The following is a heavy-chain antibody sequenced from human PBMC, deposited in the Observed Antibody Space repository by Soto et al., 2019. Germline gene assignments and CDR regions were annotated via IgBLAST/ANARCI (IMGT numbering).Heavy chain of an antibody. CDR3: ARHFSPRAVADWFDP. J-gene: IGHJ5*02. Sequence: PGESLKISCKGSGYSFTSYWIGWVSQMPGKGLEWMGIIYPGDSDTRYSPSFQGQVTISADKSISTAYLQWSSLKASDTAMYYCARHFSPRAVADWFDPWGQGTLVTVSS. D-gene: IGHD6-19*01. CDR1: GYSFTSYW. V-gene: IGHV5-51*01. CDR2: IYPGDSDT.